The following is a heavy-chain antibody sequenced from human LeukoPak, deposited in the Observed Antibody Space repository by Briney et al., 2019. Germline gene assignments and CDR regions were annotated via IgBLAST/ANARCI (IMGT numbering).Heavy chain of an antibody. CDR3: ARGGVTTMTLRDLWLDQ. V-gene: IGHV3-30-3*01. CDR1: GFTLSNYA. D-gene: IGHD4-17*01. CDR2: MSYDGSNK. J-gene: IGHJ4*02. Sequence: GGSLRLSCAASGFTLSNYAMHGGRRAPGRGLEWVARMSYDGSNKFYAVSVKGRFTISRDNSKCTLYLQMNSLKAEDTAVYYCARGGVTTMTLRDLWLDQWGQGTLVTVSS.